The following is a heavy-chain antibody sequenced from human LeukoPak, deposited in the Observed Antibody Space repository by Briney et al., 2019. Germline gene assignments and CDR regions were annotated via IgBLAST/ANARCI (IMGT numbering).Heavy chain of an antibody. D-gene: IGHD3-22*01. J-gene: IGHJ5*02. V-gene: IGHV1-69*05. Sequence: SVKVSCKASGGTFSSYAISWVRQAPGQGLEWMGGITPIFGTANYAQKFQGRVTITTDESTSTAYMELSSLRSEDTAVYYCARDRALPSERNYYDSSGYRGRWFDPWGQGTLVTVSS. CDR1: GGTFSSYA. CDR3: ARDRALPSERNYYDSSGYRGRWFDP. CDR2: ITPIFGTA.